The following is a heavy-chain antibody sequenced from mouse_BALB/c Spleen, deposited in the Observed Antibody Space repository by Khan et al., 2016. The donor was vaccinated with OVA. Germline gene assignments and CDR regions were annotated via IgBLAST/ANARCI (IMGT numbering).Heavy chain of an antibody. CDR2: INPRSGYT. D-gene: IGHD2-14*01. CDR1: GYSFTSHT. Sequence: QMQLEESGAELARPGASVKMSCKASGYSFTSHTMHWVKQRPGQGLEWIGYINPRSGYTNYNQKFNDKATLTADKSSSTAYMQLSSLTSEDSAVYYCARRTTGCALDYWGQGTSVTVSA. CDR3: ARRTTGCALDY. J-gene: IGHJ4*01. V-gene: IGHV1-4*01.